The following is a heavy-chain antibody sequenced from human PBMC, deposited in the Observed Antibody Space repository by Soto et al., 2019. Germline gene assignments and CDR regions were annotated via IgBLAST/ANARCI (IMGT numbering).Heavy chain of an antibody. Sequence: PSETLSLTCTVSGGSISSGDYYWSWIRQPPGKGLEWIGSIYYSGSTYYNPSLKSRVTISVDTSKNQFSLKLNSVTAADTAVYYCASRHRRPHLAYSGQGTPVTVSS. CDR2: IYYSGST. V-gene: IGHV4-30-4*01. CDR1: GGSISSGDYY. J-gene: IGHJ1*01. CDR3: ASRHRRPHLAY.